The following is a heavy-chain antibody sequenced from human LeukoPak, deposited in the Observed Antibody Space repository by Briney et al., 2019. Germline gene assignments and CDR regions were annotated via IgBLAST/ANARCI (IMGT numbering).Heavy chain of an antibody. D-gene: IGHD3-10*01. J-gene: IGHJ4*02. V-gene: IGHV3-74*03. CDR3: ARDYAGSPDY. CDR2: INGDGSTT. CDR1: GFTFSTYW. Sequence: QTGVSLRLSRTASGFTFSTYWINWVRQSPGKGLVWVALINGDGSTTTHADSVKGRFTISRDNAKNTAYLQMNSLRDEDTAVYFCARDYAGSPDYWGQGTLVTVSA.